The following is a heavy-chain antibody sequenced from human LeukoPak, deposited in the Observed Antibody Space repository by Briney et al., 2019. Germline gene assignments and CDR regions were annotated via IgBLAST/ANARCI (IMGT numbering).Heavy chain of an antibody. V-gene: IGHV4-34*01. CDR3: AIHIVVVPAAKNKNWFAP. CDR1: GGSFSGCY. CDR2: INHSGRT. Sequence: PSETLSLTCAVDGGSFSGCYWSWIRQPLGRGVEGSGEINHSGRTNYTPSPNSRVSVSVATSQTQPPLNLSSATAADTAVYYCAIHIVVVPAAKNKNWFAPWGQGTLVTLSS. D-gene: IGHD2-2*01. J-gene: IGHJ5*02.